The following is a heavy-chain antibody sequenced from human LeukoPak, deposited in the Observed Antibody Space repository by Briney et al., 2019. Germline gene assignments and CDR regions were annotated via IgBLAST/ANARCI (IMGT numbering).Heavy chain of an antibody. CDR2: ISNSGSTK. CDR1: GFTFSSYA. Sequence: PGGSLRLSCAASGFTFSSYAMNWVRQAPGKGLEWISYISNSGSTKYYADSVKGRFTISRDNAKNSVLLQMNSLRAEDTAVYYCAAVIDYWGQGTLVTVSS. CDR3: AAVIDY. J-gene: IGHJ4*02. V-gene: IGHV3-48*03.